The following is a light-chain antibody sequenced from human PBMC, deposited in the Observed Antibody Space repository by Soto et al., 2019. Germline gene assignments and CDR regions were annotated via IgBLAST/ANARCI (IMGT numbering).Light chain of an antibody. CDR2: AAS. J-gene: IGKJ2*01. CDR3: QKYNSAPNT. V-gene: IGKV1-27*01. CDR1: RDISSS. Sequence: DVQMTQSPSSLSASVGDRGTITCRASRDISSSLAWYQTKPGKVPKLLIYAASTLHAGVQSRFSGSGSGTFFTLTINSLQPEDVATYFCQKYNSAPNTFGRGTRLEIK.